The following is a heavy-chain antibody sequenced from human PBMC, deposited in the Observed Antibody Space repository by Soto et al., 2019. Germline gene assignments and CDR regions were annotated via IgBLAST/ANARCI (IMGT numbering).Heavy chain of an antibody. Sequence: SGPTLVNPTQTLTLTCTFSGFSLSTTGVGVGWIRQPPGKALEWLALIYWHDERRYRPSLKSRLTITKDTSKNQVVLTMTNVDPVDTATYYCARRQSYGDYEPPFDYWGQGTPVTVSS. CDR1: GFSLSTTGVG. J-gene: IGHJ4*02. D-gene: IGHD4-17*01. CDR3: ARRQSYGDYEPPFDY. CDR2: IYWHDER. V-gene: IGHV2-5*01.